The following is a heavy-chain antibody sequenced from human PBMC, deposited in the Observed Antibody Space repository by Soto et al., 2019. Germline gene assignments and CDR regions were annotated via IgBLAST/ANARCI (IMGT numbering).Heavy chain of an antibody. D-gene: IGHD3-22*01. V-gene: IGHV3-43*02. CDR1: GFTFDDYA. J-gene: IGHJ6*02. Sequence: GGSLRLSCAASGFTFDDYAMHWVRQAPGKGLEWVSLISGDGGSTYYADSVKGRVTISRENSKNSLYLQLNSLRTDDTALYYCAKASYYYDSSGYYSYYYGMDVWGQGTTVTVSS. CDR2: ISGDGGST. CDR3: AKASYYYDSSGYYSYYYGMDV.